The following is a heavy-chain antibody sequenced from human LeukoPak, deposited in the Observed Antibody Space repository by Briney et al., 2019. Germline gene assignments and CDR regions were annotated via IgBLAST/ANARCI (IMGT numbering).Heavy chain of an antibody. CDR2: ISSSSSYI. J-gene: IGHJ5*02. Sequence: GRSLRLSCAASGFTFSSYSMNWVRQAPGKGLEWVSSISSSSSYIYYADSVKGRFTISRDNAKNSLYLQMNSLRAEDTAVYYCARARGGLNWFDPWGQGTLVTVSS. V-gene: IGHV3-21*01. CDR1: GFTFSSYS. D-gene: IGHD2-15*01. CDR3: ARARGGLNWFDP.